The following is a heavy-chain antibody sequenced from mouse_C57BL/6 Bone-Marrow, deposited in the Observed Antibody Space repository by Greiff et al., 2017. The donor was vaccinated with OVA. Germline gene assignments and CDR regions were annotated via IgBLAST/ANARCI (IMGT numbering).Heavy chain of an antibody. CDR2: IDPSDSYT. D-gene: IGHD2-1*01. Sequence: QVQLQQPGGELVRPGTSVKLSCKASGYTFTSYWMHWVKQRPGQGLEWIGVIDPSDSYTNYNQKFKGKATLTVDTSSSTAYMQLSSLTSEDSAVYYCAKGGNYLWGQGTSVTVSS. CDR3: AKGGNYL. V-gene: IGHV1-59*01. CDR1: GYTFTSYW. J-gene: IGHJ4*01.